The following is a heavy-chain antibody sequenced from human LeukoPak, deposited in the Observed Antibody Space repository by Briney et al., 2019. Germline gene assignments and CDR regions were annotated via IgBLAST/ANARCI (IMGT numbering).Heavy chain of an antibody. CDR2: IYPGDSDT. Sequence: GESLKISCKGSGYSFTSYWICWVRQMPGKRLEWMGIIYPGDSDTKYSPSFQGQVPIFTDKSISTPYLQRSSLKASDTVMYYCARLVYDSSGYFTFPFDYWGQGTLVTVSS. J-gene: IGHJ4*02. V-gene: IGHV5-51*01. CDR1: GYSFTSYW. D-gene: IGHD3-22*01. CDR3: ARLVYDSSGYFTFPFDY.